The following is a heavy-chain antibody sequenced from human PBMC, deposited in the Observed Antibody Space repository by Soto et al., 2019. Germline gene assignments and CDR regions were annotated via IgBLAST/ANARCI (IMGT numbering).Heavy chain of an antibody. D-gene: IGHD1-7*01. Sequence: GGSLRLSCAASGFTFSSYAVSWVRQAPGKGLEWVSAISGSGGSTYYADSVKGRFTISRDNSKNTLYLQMNSLRAEDTAVYYCAKDLSWNYYLDYWGQGTLVTVSS. CDR1: GFTFSSYA. V-gene: IGHV3-23*01. CDR3: AKDLSWNYYLDY. J-gene: IGHJ4*02. CDR2: ISGSGGST.